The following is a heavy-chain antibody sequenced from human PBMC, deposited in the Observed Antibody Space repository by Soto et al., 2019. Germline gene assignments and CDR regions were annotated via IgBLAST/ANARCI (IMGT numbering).Heavy chain of an antibody. V-gene: IGHV3-20*04. D-gene: IGHD6-19*01. CDR2: INWNGGST. CDR3: ARLYSSGWYGPGRY. J-gene: IGHJ4*02. Sequence: PSETLSLTCTVSGGSISSGGYYWSWVREAPGKGLEWVSGINWNGGSTGYADSVKGRFTISRDNAKNSLYLQMNSLRAEDTALYYCARLYSSGWYGPGRYWGQGTLVTVSS. CDR1: GGSISSGGYY.